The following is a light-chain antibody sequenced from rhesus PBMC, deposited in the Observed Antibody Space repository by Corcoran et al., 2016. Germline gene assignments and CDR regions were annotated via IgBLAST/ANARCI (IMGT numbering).Light chain of an antibody. J-gene: IGKJ1*01. Sequence: DIQMTQSPSSLSASVGDTVTITCRASQGISSWLAWYQQKPGNAPNLLYYKASSLQSGVPSRFRGSGSGTDLTLTISSLHSEDFATYYCQQYRSRPPTFGQGTKVEIK. CDR1: QGISSW. CDR3: QQYRSRPPT. CDR2: KAS. V-gene: IGKV1-22*01.